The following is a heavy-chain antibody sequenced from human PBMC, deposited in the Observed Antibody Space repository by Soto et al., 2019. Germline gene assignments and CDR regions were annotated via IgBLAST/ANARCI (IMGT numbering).Heavy chain of an antibody. Sequence: QVQLVQSGAEVKKPGSSVKVSCKASGGTFSTYTVTWVRQAPGQGLEWMGRITPILEIANYAQKFQGRVTITADKSTNTAYMELSSLRSEDTAVYYCARDGNCSGGDCYDTYNWFDPWGQGTLVTVSS. CDR3: ARDGNCSGGDCYDTYNWFDP. V-gene: IGHV1-69*08. J-gene: IGHJ5*02. CDR2: ITPILEIA. CDR1: GGTFSTYT. D-gene: IGHD2-21*01.